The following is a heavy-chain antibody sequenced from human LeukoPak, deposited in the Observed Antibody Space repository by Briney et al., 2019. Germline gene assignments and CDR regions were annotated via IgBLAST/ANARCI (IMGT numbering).Heavy chain of an antibody. D-gene: IGHD5-24*01. J-gene: IGHJ4*02. CDR1: GFSFSSNW. V-gene: IGHV3-7*04. CDR3: ARDRGWLQHDY. CDR2: IKEDGSDK. Sequence: PGGSLRLSCAASGFSFSSNWMSWVRQAPGKGLEWVANIKEDGSDKYYVDSVKGRFTISRDNAKNSLFLRMNSLRVEDTAVYYCARDRGWLQHDYWGQGTLVTVSS.